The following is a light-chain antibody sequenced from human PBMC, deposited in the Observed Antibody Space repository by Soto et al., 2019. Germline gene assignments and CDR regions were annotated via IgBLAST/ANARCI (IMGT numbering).Light chain of an antibody. CDR1: SSDVGGYNY. CDR2: DVS. J-gene: IGLJ3*02. V-gene: IGLV2-14*01. CDR3: SSYTGSSPRV. Sequence: QSALTQPASVSGSPGQSITISCTGTSSDVGGYNYVSWYQQHPGKAPKLMIYDVSNRPSGVSNRFSGSKSGNTASLTISGLQAEDEASYYCSSYTGSSPRVFGGGTKLTVL.